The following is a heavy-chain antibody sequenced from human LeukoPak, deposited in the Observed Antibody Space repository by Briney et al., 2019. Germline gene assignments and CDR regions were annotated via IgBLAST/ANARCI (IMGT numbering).Heavy chain of an antibody. D-gene: IGHD2-15*01. J-gene: IGHJ4*02. CDR3: ARNAPGCSGGSCYFDY. CDR2: IYTSGST. CDR1: GGSISGGSYY. Sequence: PSETLSLACTVSGGSISGGSYYWTWIRQPAGKGLEWIGRIYTSGSTNYNPSLKSQVTISLDTSKNQFSLKLSSVTAADTAVYYCARNAPGCSGGSCYFDYWGQGTLVTVSS. V-gene: IGHV4-61*02.